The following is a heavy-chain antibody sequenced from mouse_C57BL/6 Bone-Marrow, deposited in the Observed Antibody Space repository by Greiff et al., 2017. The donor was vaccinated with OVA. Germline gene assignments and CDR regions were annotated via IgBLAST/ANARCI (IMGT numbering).Heavy chain of an antibody. Sequence: VQRVESGAELARPGASVKLSCKASGYTFTSYGISWVKQRTGQGLEWIGEIYPRSGNTYYNEKFKGKATLTADKSSSTAYMELRSLTSEDSAVYFCARREELRRAWFAYWGQGTLVTVSA. V-gene: IGHV1-81*01. D-gene: IGHD2-4*01. CDR1: GYTFTSYG. CDR2: IYPRSGNT. J-gene: IGHJ3*01. CDR3: ARREELRRAWFAY.